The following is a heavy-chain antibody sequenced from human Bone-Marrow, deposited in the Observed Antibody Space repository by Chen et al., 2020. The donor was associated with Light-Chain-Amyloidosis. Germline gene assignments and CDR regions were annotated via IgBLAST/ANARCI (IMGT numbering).Heavy chain of an antibody. J-gene: IGHJ3*02. D-gene: IGHD5-18*01. CDR1: GFTVSSNY. CDR2: IYSGGST. Sequence: EVQLVESGGGLLQRGGSLRLSCAASGFTVSSNYMSWVRQAPGKGLEWVSVIYSGGSTYYADSVKGRFTISRDNSKNTLYLQMNSLRAEDTAVYYCARLDTAMVDDAFDIWGQGTMVTVSS. V-gene: IGHV3-53*01. CDR3: ARLDTAMVDDAFDI.